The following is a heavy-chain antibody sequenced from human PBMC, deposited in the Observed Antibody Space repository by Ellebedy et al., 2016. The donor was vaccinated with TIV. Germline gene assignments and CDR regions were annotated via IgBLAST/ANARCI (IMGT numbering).Heavy chain of an antibody. CDR2: INAGNGDR. V-gene: IGHV1-3*01. CDR1: GFIFTTYA. J-gene: IGHJ4*02. CDR3: ARNIVRTTTLDY. D-gene: IGHD1-26*01. Sequence: AASVKVSCKASGFIFTTYAFYWVRQAPGQGLEYMGWINAGNGDRHYSQTFQGRVTITRDTSASTAYVELTSLRSEDTAVYYCARNIVRTTTLDYWGQGTLVTVSS.